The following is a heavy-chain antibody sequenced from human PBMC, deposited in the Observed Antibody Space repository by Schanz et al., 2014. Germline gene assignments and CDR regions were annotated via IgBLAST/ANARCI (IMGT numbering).Heavy chain of an antibody. CDR1: TFTFSSDW. V-gene: IGHV3-48*01. CDR3: AASSGWHPSTDY. CDR2: ISSSSSTR. D-gene: IGHD6-19*01. J-gene: IGHJ4*02. Sequence: EVQLAESGGGLVQPGGSLRLSCAASTFTFSSDWMSWVRQAPGKGLEWVSYISSSSSTRYYADSVKGRFTISRDNAKNSLFLQMNSLRVEDTAVYYCAASSGWHPSTDYWGQGTLVTVSS.